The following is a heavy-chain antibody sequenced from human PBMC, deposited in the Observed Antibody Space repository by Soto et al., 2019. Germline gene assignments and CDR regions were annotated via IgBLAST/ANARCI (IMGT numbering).Heavy chain of an antibody. J-gene: IGHJ4*02. CDR3: AKGAGDYSTPCDF. CDR2: VFYTGSY. Sequence: TLSLTFRVSGASINRYYRSWLRQSPGKGLEWIGYVFYTGSYNYSPSLKSRLTMSVDTSKNQFSLRLTSVTAAGTAIYDCAKGAGDYSTPCDFWGQGTLVTVSS. CDR1: GASINRYY. V-gene: IGHV4-59*01. D-gene: IGHD4-17*01.